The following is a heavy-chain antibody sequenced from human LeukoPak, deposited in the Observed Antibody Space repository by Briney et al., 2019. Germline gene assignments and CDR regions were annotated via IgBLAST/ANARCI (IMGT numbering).Heavy chain of an antibody. V-gene: IGHV3-11*01. J-gene: IGHJ6*02. CDR2: IVNSGTTT. Sequence: GGSLRLSCAVSGFSIRDYYMSWIRQAPGKGLEWISYIVNSGTTTHCAESVKGRFTISRDNAKNSLYLQMNSLSDEDTAVYYCARDRGFVNILTGYYLDVWGRGTTVTVSS. D-gene: IGHD3-9*01. CDR1: GFSIRDYY. CDR3: ARDRGFVNILTGYYLDV.